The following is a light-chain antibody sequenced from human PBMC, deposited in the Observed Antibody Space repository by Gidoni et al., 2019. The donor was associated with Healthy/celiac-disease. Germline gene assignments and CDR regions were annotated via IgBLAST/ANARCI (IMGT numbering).Light chain of an antibody. Sequence: DIVLTQSPLSLPVTPGEPASISCRSSQSLLHSNGYNYLDWYLQKPGQSPQLLIYLGSNRGSGVPDRFSGSGSGTDFTLKISRVEAEDVGVYYCMQALQTPTFGGXTKVEIK. CDR3: MQALQTPT. V-gene: IGKV2-28*01. J-gene: IGKJ4*01. CDR1: QSLLHSNGYNY. CDR2: LGS.